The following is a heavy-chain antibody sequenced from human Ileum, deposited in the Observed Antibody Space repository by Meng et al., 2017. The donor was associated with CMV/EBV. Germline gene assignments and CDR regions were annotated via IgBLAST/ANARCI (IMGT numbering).Heavy chain of an antibody. J-gene: IGHJ5*02. CDR1: GGSTIIIDQY. V-gene: IGHV4-39*07. CDR2: IFYSGDT. Sequence: QLQLNESGQVLDKLLETLSLTCTVSGGSTIIIDQYGGWMRQTPGKGLECIGSIFYSGDTYYSPCIRSRITISIDTSKSQFSLNVNSVTAADTAVYYCARGSHHFSNYVWFDPWGQGTLVTVSS. D-gene: IGHD4-11*01. CDR3: ARGSHHFSNYVWFDP.